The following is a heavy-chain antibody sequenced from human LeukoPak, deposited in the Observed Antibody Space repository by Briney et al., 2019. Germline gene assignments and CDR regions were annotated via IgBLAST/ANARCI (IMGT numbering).Heavy chain of an antibody. J-gene: IGHJ4*02. D-gene: IGHD6-6*01. CDR2: IYSGDST. CDR1: GFAVSSNY. CDR3: AKPYSSSSPPFDY. Sequence: PGGSLRLSCAASGFAVSSNYMNWVRQAPGKGLEWVSVIYSGDSTYYVDSVKGRFTISRDNSKNTLYLQMNSLRAEDTAVYYCAKPYSSSSPPFDYWGQGTLVTVSS. V-gene: IGHV3-53*01.